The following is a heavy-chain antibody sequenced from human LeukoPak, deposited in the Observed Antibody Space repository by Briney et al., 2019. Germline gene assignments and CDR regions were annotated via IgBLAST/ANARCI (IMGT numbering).Heavy chain of an antibody. CDR1: GGSISSYH. CDR3: AREEEY. CDR2: MYNTGST. J-gene: IGHJ4*02. Sequence: SETLSLTCTVSGGSISSYHWTWMRQAPGKGLEWIGYMYNTGSTNYNPSLKSRVTISAETSKNQFSLKLTSVTAADTAVYYCAREEEYWGQGTLVTVSS. V-gene: IGHV4-4*08.